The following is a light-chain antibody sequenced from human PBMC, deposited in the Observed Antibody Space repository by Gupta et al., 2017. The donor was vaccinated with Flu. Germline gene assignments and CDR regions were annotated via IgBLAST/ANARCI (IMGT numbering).Light chain of an antibody. J-gene: IGKJ2*02. CDR1: QRLVYNNGITY. Sequence: DVVMSQSPLSLTVTLGQAASISCRSRQRLVYNNGITYLTWFQQSPGQSPRRLIYEVPNRDSGVPDRFSGSGSVTDFTLKISRVEAEDVGVYYRRRGTHPWTFGQGTRLEI. CDR3: RRGTHPWT. CDR2: EVP. V-gene: IGKV2-30*01.